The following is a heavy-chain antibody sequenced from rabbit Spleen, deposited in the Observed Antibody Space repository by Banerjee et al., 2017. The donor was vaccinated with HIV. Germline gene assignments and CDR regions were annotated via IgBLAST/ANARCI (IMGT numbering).Heavy chain of an antibody. V-gene: IGHV1S7*01. D-gene: IGHD4-2*01. CDR2: IDPVFGIT. CDR3: ARDDAGSVWFYFGL. J-gene: IGHJ6*01. CDR1: GVSFSDKD. Sequence: QQLEESGGGLVKPEGSLTLTCKASGVSFSDKDVMCWVRQAPGKGLEWIGYIDPVFGITYYANWVNGRFTISSHNAQNTLYLQLNSLTAADTATYFCARDDAGSVWFYFGLWGPGTLVTV.